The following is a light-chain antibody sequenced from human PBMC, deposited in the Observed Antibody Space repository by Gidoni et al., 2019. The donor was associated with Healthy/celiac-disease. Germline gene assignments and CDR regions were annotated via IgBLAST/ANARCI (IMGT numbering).Light chain of an antibody. CDR3: QQYRT. V-gene: IGKV3-20*01. CDR1: QSVSSSY. CDR2: GAS. Sequence: ELVLTQSPGTLSLSSGERATLSCRASQSVSSSYLAWYQQKPGQAPRLLIYGASSRATGIPDRFSGSGSGTDFTLTISRLEPEDFAVYYCQQYRTFGQGTKVEIK. J-gene: IGKJ1*01.